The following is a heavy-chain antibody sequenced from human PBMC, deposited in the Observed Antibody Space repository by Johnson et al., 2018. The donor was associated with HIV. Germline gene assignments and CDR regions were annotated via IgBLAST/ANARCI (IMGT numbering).Heavy chain of an antibody. D-gene: IGHD3-3*01. CDR1: GFTFSSYD. V-gene: IGHV3-13*01. Sequence: VQLVESGGGLVQPGGSLRLSCAASGFTFSSYDMHWVRQPTGKGLEWVSSIDTTGDTYYPGSVRGRFTISRENAKNSLYLQMNNLRAGDSAVYYCVRASWVGAFDIWGQGTLVTVSS. J-gene: IGHJ3*02. CDR3: VRASWVGAFDI. CDR2: IDTTGDT.